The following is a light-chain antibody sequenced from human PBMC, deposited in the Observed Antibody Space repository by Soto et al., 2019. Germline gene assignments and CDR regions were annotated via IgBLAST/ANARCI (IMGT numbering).Light chain of an antibody. CDR2: GNT. CDR1: SSNLGVGYD. CDR3: QAYDRGLTGHVV. V-gene: IGLV1-40*01. Sequence: QSVLTQPPSVSGAPGQRVTISCTGTSSNLGVGYDVHWYQQLPGTPPKLVIYGNTNPPSGVPERFSGSKSGTSSSLAITGLQAEDEDDYYCQAYDRGLTGHVVFGGGTKLTVL. J-gene: IGLJ2*01.